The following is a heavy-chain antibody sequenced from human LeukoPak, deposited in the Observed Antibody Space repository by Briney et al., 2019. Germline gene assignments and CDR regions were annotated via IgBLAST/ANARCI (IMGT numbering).Heavy chain of an antibody. D-gene: IGHD4-17*01. J-gene: IGHJ4*02. Sequence: SETLSLTCAVYGGSFSGYYWSWIRQPPGKGLEWIGEINHSGSTNYNPSLKSRVTISVDTSKNQFFLKLSSVTAADTAVYYCARGGDYEFYFDYWGQGTLVTVSS. CDR3: ARGGDYEFYFDY. CDR1: GGSFSGYY. CDR2: INHSGST. V-gene: IGHV4-34*01.